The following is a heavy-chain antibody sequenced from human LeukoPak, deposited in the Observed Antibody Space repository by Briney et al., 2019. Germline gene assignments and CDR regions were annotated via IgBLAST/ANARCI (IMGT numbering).Heavy chain of an antibody. Sequence: GGSLRLSCVVSGFTVSSNYMSWVRQAPGKGLEWVSVIYSGGSTYYADSVKGRFTISRDNSKNTLYLQMNSLRAEDTAVYYCARANWGSDYWGQGTLVTVSS. CDR3: ARANWGSDY. D-gene: IGHD7-27*01. CDR2: IYSGGST. J-gene: IGHJ4*02. V-gene: IGHV3-66*01. CDR1: GFTVSSNY.